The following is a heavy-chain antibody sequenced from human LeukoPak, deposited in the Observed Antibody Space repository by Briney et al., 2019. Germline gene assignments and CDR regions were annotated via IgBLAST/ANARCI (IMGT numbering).Heavy chain of an antibody. J-gene: IGHJ3*02. V-gene: IGHV4-61*09. CDR1: GASIGSGSYY. Sequence: PSETLSLTCSVSGASIGSGSYYWSWIRQPAGTGLEWIGHISASGSGDNTASLNGRVITSLDTPKNQFSLKMSSVTAADTAVYYCARGRLGYCGITGCFGFFDIWGQGTMVTVSS. D-gene: IGHD2-2*01. CDR2: ISASGSG. CDR3: ARGRLGYCGITGCFGFFDI.